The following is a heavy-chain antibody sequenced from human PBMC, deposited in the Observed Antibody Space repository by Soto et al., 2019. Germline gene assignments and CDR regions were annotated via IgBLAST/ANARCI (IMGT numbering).Heavy chain of an antibody. J-gene: IGHJ4*02. CDR2: IYYSGST. D-gene: IGHD2-2*01. CDR1: GGSISSYY. V-gene: IGHV4-59*08. Sequence: PSETLSLTCTVSGGSISSYYWSWIRQPPGKGLEWIGYIYYSGSTNYNPSLKSRVTISVDTSKNQFSLKLSSVTAADTAVYYCARVYGSTSWHVDYWGQGTLVTVSS. CDR3: ARVYGSTSWHVDY.